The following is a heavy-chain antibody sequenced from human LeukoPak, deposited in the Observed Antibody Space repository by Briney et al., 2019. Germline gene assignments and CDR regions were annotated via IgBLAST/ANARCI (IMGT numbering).Heavy chain of an antibody. CDR1: GGSISSYY. V-gene: IGHV4-59*01. CDR2: IYYSGST. D-gene: IGHD3-3*01. J-gene: IGHJ4*02. CDR3: ASYDFWSGLTFEY. Sequence: SETLSLTCTVSGGSISSYYWSWIRQPPGKGLEWIGYIYYSGSTNYNPSLKSRVTISVDTSKNQFSLKLSSVTAADTAVYYCASYDFWSGLTFEYWGQGTLVTVPS.